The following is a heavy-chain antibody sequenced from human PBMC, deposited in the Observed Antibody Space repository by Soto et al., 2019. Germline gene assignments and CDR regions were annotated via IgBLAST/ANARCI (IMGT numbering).Heavy chain of an antibody. J-gene: IGHJ4*02. CDR2: TYHSGST. CDR3: AAGGVRPRYY. Sequence: QLQLQESGSGLVKPSQTLSLTCAVSGGSISSGGYSWSWIRQPPGKGLEWIGYTYHSGSTYYNPPRKSRVTIAVDRSKNQYSPKLSSVTAEDTAVYFCAAGGVRPRYYWGQGTLVTVSS. CDR1: GGSISSGGYS. D-gene: IGHD2-8*01. V-gene: IGHV4-30-2*01.